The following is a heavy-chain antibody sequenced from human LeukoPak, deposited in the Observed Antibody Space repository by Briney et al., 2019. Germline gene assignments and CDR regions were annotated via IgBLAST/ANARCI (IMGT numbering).Heavy chain of an antibody. CDR3: ARGVVHTDAFDI. V-gene: IGHV4-38-2*02. CDR1: GYSISSGYY. Sequence: PSETLSLTCTVSGYSISSGYYWGWIRQPPGKGLEWIVSVYHSGSTDYNPSFKSRVTISVDTSKNQFSLNLSSVTAADTAVYYCARGVVHTDAFDIWGQGTMVTVSS. J-gene: IGHJ3*02. CDR2: VYHSGST.